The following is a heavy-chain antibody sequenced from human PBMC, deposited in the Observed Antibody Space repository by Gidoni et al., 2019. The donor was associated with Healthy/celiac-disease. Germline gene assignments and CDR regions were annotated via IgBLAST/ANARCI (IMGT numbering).Heavy chain of an antibody. CDR1: YG. J-gene: IGHJ3*02. CDR3: ARGRLDAFDI. V-gene: IGHV1-2*02. CDR2: INPNSGGT. Sequence: YGMHWVRQAPGQGLEWMGWINPNSGGTNYAQKFQGRVTMTRDTSISTVYMELSRLRADDTAVYYCARGRLDAFDIWGQGTMVTVSS.